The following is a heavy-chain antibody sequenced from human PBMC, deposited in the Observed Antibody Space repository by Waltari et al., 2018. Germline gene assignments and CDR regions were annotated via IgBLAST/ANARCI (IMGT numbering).Heavy chain of an antibody. J-gene: IGHJ4*02. CDR3: ARAPLVRGGDCYDY. Sequence: EVQLVESGGGLIQPGGSLRLSCAASGFTVDSNYMSWVRRAPGKGPEWVSVIYSGGTTYYADSVKGRFTISRDNSKNTLYLQMNSLRAEDTAVYYCARAPLVRGGDCYDYWGQGTLVTVSS. V-gene: IGHV3-53*01. D-gene: IGHD2-21*02. CDR1: GFTVDSNY. CDR2: IYSGGTT.